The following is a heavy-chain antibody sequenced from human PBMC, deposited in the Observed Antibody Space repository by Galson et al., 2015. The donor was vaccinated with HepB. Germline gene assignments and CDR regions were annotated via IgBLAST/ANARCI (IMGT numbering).Heavy chain of an antibody. CDR1: GFTFSSYD. CDR2: IGTAGDT. Sequence: SLRLSCAASGFTFSSYDMHWVRQATGKGLEWVSAIGTAGDTYYPGSVKGRFTISRENAKNSLYLQMNSLRAGDTAVYYCARSSNYGDLDYWGQGTLVTVSS. V-gene: IGHV3-13*04. J-gene: IGHJ4*02. D-gene: IGHD4-17*01. CDR3: ARSSNYGDLDY.